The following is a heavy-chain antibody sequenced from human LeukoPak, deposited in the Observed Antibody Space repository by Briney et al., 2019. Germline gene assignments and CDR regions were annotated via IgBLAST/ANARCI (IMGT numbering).Heavy chain of an antibody. J-gene: IGHJ4*02. V-gene: IGHV1-2*02. Sequence: ASVKVSCKASGYTFTNYDINWVRQATGQGLEWMGWMNPNSGGTNYAQKFQGRVTMTRDTSISTAYMELSRLRSDDTAVYYCARDYGDYIVDYWGQGTLVTVSS. D-gene: IGHD4-17*01. CDR1: GYTFTNYD. CDR3: ARDYGDYIVDY. CDR2: MNPNSGGT.